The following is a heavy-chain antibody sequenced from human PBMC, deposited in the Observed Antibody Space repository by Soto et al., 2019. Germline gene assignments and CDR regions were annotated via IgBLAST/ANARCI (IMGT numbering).Heavy chain of an antibody. Sequence: QVTLKESGPVLVKPTETLTLTCTVSVFSLSNARMGVSWLRQPPGKALEWLAHIFSNDEKSYSTSLKSRLTISKDPSKSQVVLTMTNMDPMDTAPYYCARIGTGYYYYDMDVWGRGTTVTVSS. V-gene: IGHV2-26*01. CDR2: IFSNDEK. J-gene: IGHJ6*02. CDR3: ARIGTGYYYYDMDV. D-gene: IGHD1-1*01. CDR1: VFSLSNARMG.